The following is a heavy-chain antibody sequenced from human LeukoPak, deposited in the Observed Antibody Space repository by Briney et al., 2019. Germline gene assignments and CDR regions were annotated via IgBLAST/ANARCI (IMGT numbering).Heavy chain of an antibody. Sequence: QPGGSLRLSCAASGFTFSSYAMSWVRQAPGKGLEWVSAISGSGGSTYYADSVKGRFTISRDSSKNTLYLQMNSLRAEDTAVYYCAKGDYYDSSGLFDYWGQGTLVTVSS. CDR2: ISGSGGST. CDR1: GFTFSSYA. CDR3: AKGDYYDSSGLFDY. D-gene: IGHD3-22*01. V-gene: IGHV3-23*01. J-gene: IGHJ4*02.